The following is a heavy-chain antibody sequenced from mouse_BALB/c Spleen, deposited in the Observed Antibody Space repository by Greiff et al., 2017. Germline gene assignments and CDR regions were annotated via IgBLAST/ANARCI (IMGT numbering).Heavy chain of an antibody. CDR1: GYSITSDYA. V-gene: IGHV3-2*02. CDR2: ISYSGST. Sequence: EVQLVESGPGLVKPSQSLSLTCTVTGYSITSDYAWNWIRQFPGNKLEWMGYISYSGSTSYNPSLKSRISITRDTSKNQFFLQLNSVTTEDTATYYCAATVVATDYWGQGTTLTVSS. J-gene: IGHJ2*01. CDR3: AATVVATDY. D-gene: IGHD1-1*01.